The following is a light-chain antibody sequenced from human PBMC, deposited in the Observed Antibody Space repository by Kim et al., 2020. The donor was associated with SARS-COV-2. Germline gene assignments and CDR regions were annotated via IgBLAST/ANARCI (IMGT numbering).Light chain of an antibody. Sequence: QLVVTQSPSASASLGASVKLTCTLSSGHSTYAIAWHQQPEKGPRYLMKVESDGSLTKGDGVPDRFSGSSSGAERYLSISSLQPEDEADYYCQTWDTGIRVFGGGTQLTVL. J-gene: IGLJ3*02. CDR3: QTWDTGIRV. CDR1: SGHSTYA. CDR2: VESDGSL. V-gene: IGLV4-69*01.